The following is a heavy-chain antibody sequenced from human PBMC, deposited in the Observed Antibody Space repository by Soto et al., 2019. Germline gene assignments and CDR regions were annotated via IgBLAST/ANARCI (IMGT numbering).Heavy chain of an antibody. CDR1: GFTFSSYA. CDR2: ISGSGGST. V-gene: IGHV3-23*01. Sequence: EVQLLESGGGLVQPGGSLRPSCAASGFTFSSYAMSWVRQAPGKGLEWVSAISGSGGSTYYADSVKGRFTISRDNSKNTLYLQMNSLRAEDTAAYYCAKRRADYYDSSGSHGAFDIWGQGTMVTVSS. CDR3: AKRRADYYDSSGSHGAFDI. D-gene: IGHD3-22*01. J-gene: IGHJ3*02.